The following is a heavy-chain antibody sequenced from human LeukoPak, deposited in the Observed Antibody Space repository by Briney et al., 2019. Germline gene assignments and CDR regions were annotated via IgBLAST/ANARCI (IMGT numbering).Heavy chain of an antibody. V-gene: IGHV3-48*01. J-gene: IGHJ1*01. CDR1: GFTFSSYS. CDR3: ARAEGRPVIILAEYFQH. CDR2: ISSSSSTI. Sequence: PGGSLRLSCAASGFTFSSYSMNWVRQAPGKGLEWLSYISSSSSTIYYADSVKGRLTISRDNAKNSLYLQMNSLRAEDTAVYYCARAEGRPVIILAEYFQHWGQGTLVTVSS. D-gene: IGHD3-3*01.